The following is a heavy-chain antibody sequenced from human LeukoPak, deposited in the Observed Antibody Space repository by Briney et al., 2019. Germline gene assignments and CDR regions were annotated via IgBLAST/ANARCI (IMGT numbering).Heavy chain of an antibody. V-gene: IGHV3-33*01. CDR1: GFIFSNDA. J-gene: IGHJ4*02. D-gene: IGHD1-14*01. Sequence: GGSLRLSCAASGFIFSNDAMHWVRQAPGKGLEWVAFVWFDGSNKHYADSVKGRFTISRDNSEDTLYLQMNSLRAEDTAVYYCVRDPAASGFVFESWGQGALVTVSS. CDR3: VRDPAASGFVFES. CDR2: VWFDGSNK.